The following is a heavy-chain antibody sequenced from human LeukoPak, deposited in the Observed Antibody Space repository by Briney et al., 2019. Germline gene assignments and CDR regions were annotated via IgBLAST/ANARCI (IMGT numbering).Heavy chain of an antibody. CDR2: IYYSGST. CDR3: AREYKQQLVLLYFDY. Sequence: SETLSLTCTVSGGSISSSNYYWGWIRQPPGKGLEYIGSIYYSGSTYYNPSLKSRVTISVDTSKNQFSLKLSSVTAADTAVYYCAREYKQQLVLLYFDYWGQGTLVTVSS. CDR1: GGSISSSNYY. V-gene: IGHV4-39*07. D-gene: IGHD6-13*01. J-gene: IGHJ4*02.